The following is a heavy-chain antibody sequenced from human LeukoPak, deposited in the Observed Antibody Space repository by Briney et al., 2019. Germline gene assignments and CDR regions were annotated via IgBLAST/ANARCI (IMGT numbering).Heavy chain of an antibody. CDR3: ARRQVGAPFDY. CDR2: IHHSWST. Sequence: SETLSLTCAVSGYSISSGYYWGWIRQPPGKGLEWIGRIHHSWSTYYNPSLKRRVTISVDPSKNQFSLKLSSVTAADTAVYYCARRQVGAPFDYWGQGTLVTVSS. J-gene: IGHJ4*02. D-gene: IGHD4/OR15-4a*01. V-gene: IGHV4-38-2*01. CDR1: GYSISSGYY.